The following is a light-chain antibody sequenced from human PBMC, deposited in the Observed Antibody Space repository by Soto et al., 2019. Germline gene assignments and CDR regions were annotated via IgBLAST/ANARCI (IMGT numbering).Light chain of an antibody. Sequence: DIVLTQSPGTLSLSPGDRATLSCRTSRFVSNYYVAWYQQRPGQAPRLLIYAASSRATDIPDRFSGSGSGTDFTLTISRLEPEDFGVYYCQHYADSPPVFTFGPGTKVEI. CDR1: RFVSNYY. CDR2: AAS. V-gene: IGKV3-20*01. J-gene: IGKJ3*01. CDR3: QHYADSPPVFT.